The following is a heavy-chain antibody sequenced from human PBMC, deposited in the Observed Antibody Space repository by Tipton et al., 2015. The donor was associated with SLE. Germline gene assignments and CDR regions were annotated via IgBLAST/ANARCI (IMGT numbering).Heavy chain of an antibody. CDR3: RLITITSLFDY. CDR1: GASISSFSYY. D-gene: IGHD3-16*01. Sequence: TLSLTCTVSGASISSFSYYWGWIRQPPGKGLEWIGSIYYSGSTYYNPSLKSRVTISIDTSKNQFSLKLSSVTAADTAVYYCRLITITSLFDYWGQGTLVTVSS. V-gene: IGHV4-39*07. J-gene: IGHJ4*02. CDR2: IYYSGST.